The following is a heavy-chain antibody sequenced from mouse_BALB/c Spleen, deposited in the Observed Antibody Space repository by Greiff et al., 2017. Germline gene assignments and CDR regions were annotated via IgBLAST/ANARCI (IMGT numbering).Heavy chain of an antibody. J-gene: IGHJ1*01. CDR1: GYSFTSYW. CDR3: ARRRIGPLREGYFDV. V-gene: IGHV1S127*01. CDR2: IDPSDSET. D-gene: IGHD1-1*01. Sequence: VQLQQSGPQLVRPGASVKISCKASGYSFTSYWMHWVKQRPGQGLEWIGMIDPSDSETRLNQKFKGKATFTADTSSNTAYMQLSSLTSEDSAVYYCARRRIGPLREGYFDVWGAGTTVTVSS.